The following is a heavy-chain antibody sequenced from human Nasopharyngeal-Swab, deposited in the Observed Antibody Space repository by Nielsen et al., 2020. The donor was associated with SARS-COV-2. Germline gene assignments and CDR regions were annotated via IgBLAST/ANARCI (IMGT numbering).Heavy chain of an antibody. V-gene: IGHV1-69*04. J-gene: IGHJ4*02. CDR3: AGPRGDYGGFDY. CDR2: IIPILGIA. CDR1: GYTFTSYD. D-gene: IGHD4-17*01. Sequence: SVKVSCKASGYTFTSYDINWVRQATGQGLEWMGRIIPILGIANYAQKFQGRVTITADKSTSTAYMELSSLRSEDTAVYYCAGPRGDYGGFDYWGQGTLVTVSS.